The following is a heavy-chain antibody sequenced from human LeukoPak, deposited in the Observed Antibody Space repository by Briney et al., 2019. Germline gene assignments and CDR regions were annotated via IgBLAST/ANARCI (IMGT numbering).Heavy chain of an antibody. CDR2: FDPEDGET. V-gene: IGHV1-24*01. CDR1: GYTLTELS. Sequence: GASVKVSCKVSGYTLTELSMHWVRQAPGKGLEWMGGFDPEDGETIYAQKFQGRVTMTEDTSTDTAYMELSSLRSEDTAVYYCATVTMIVVVRVDAFDIWGQGTMVTVSS. CDR3: ATVTMIVVVRVDAFDI. J-gene: IGHJ3*02. D-gene: IGHD3-22*01.